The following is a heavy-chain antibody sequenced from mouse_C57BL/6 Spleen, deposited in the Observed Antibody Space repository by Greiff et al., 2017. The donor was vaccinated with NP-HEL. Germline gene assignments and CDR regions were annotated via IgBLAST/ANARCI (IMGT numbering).Heavy chain of an antibody. CDR2: IHPNSGST. Sequence: VQLQQPGAELVKPGASVKLSCKASGYTFTSYWMHWVKQRPGQGLEWIGMIHPNSGSTNYNEKFKSKATLTVDKSSSTAYMQLSSLISEDSAVCYSAGGGCGSSPAWFGYWGTGTLVTVST. CDR3: AGGGCGSSPAWFGY. V-gene: IGHV1-64*01. D-gene: IGHD1-1*01. CDR1: GYTFTSYW. J-gene: IGHJ3*01.